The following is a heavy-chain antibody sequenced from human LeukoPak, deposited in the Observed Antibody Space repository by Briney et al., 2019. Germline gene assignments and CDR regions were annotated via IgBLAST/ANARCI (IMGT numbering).Heavy chain of an antibody. CDR1: GFTFSSYG. CDR2: ISYDGSNK. D-gene: IGHD2-21*01. CDR3: AKDRSGTSILWN. Sequence: GGSLSLSCAASGFTFSSYGMHWVRQAPGKGLEWVAVISYDGSNKYYADSVKGRFTISRDNSKNTLYVQMNSLRAEDTAVYYCAKDRSGTSILWNWGQGTLVTVSS. V-gene: IGHV3-30*18. J-gene: IGHJ4*02.